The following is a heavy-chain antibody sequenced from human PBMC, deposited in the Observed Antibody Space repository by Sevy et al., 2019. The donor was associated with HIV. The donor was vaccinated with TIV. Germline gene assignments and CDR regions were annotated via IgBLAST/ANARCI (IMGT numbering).Heavy chain of an antibody. CDR2: IYYSGST. V-gene: IGHV4-31*03. Sequence: SETLSLTCTVSGGSIISGGYYWSWIRQHPGKGLEWIGYIYYSGSTYYNPSLKSRVTISVDTSKNQFSLKLGSVTAADTAVYYCARGGGYCSGGSCYSLDYYYYMDVWGKGTTITVSS. CDR1: GGSIISGGYY. D-gene: IGHD2-15*01. J-gene: IGHJ6*03. CDR3: ARGGGYCSGGSCYSLDYYYYMDV.